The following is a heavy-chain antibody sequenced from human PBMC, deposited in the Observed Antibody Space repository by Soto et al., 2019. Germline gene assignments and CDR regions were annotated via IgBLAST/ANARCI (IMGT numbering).Heavy chain of an antibody. J-gene: IGHJ5*02. CDR1: GFTFDDYA. D-gene: IGHD5-18*01. CDR3: AKGIGGYSYVNWFDP. CDR2: ISWNSGSI. V-gene: IGHV3-9*01. Sequence: PGGSLILSCASSGFTFDDYAMHWVRQAPGKGLEWVSGISWNSGSIGYADSVKGRFTISRDNAKNSLYLQMNSLRAEDTALYYCAKGIGGYSYVNWFDPWGQGTLVT.